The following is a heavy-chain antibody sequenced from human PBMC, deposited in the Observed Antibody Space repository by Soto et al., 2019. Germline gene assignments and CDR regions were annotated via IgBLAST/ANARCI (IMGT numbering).Heavy chain of an antibody. CDR2: LTASGLNT. Sequence: PGGSLRLSCSASGSNFGSYGMSWVRQAPGKGLEWVSGLTASGLNTYYTDSVKGRFTIPRDNSRNTVYLQMSGLRVEDTAVFHCAKGLGNAKEVWGQGTTGTVSS. CDR1: GSNFGSYG. CDR3: AKGLGNAKEV. V-gene: IGHV3-23*01. J-gene: IGHJ6*02. D-gene: IGHD2-8*01.